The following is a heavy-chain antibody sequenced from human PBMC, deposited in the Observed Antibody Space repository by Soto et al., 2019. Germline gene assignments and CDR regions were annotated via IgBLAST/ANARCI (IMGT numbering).Heavy chain of an antibody. V-gene: IGHV3-11*01. J-gene: IGHJ4*02. CDR1: GFTFSDSY. Sequence: QVQLVESGGGLVQPGGSLRLSCAASGFTFSDSYMTWIRQPPGKGLEWLSYISGSGNTVYYADSVKGRFTVSRDNARNSLYLQMNSLRVEDTAFYYCASDPYYYASGYWGQGTLVTVSS. D-gene: IGHD3-10*01. CDR2: ISGSGNTV. CDR3: ASDPYYYASGY.